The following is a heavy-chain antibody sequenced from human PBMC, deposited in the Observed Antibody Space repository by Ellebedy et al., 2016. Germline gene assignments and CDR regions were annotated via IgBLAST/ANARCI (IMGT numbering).Heavy chain of an antibody. CDR2: ISDSGTT. J-gene: IGHJ4*02. CDR3: ARKARSSWFSDY. CDR1: GGSISGFQ. D-gene: IGHD6-13*01. V-gene: IGHV4-59*01. Sequence: SETLSLTCSVSGGSISGFQWNWIRQPPGKGLQWIGYISDSGTTNYTPSLKSRVTISVDTSKNQFSLNLTSVTAADTAVYYCARKARSSWFSDYWGQGTLVTVSS.